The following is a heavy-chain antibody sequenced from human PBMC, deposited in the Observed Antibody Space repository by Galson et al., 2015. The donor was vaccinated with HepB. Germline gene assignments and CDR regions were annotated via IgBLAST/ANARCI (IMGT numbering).Heavy chain of an antibody. V-gene: IGHV1-18*01. CDR2: VSVYNGNT. D-gene: IGHD4-17*01. CDR3: TRGYLGDHGLFQY. Sequence: SVKVSCKASGYTFRSFGIGWVRQAPGQGLEWMGWVSVYNGNTSFAQNFQDRITMTTDTSANMAYLELKSLRFDDTAIYYCTRGYLGDHGLFQYWGQDTPVIVSS. CDR1: GYTFRSFG. J-gene: IGHJ1*01.